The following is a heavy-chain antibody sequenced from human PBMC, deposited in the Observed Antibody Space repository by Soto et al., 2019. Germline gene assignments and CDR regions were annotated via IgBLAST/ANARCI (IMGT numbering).Heavy chain of an antibody. CDR1: GFTLSGYA. Sequence: GGSLRLSCAASGFTLSGYAMDWVRQAPGKGLEYVSGISSNGGSTYYANSVQGRFTISRDNSKNTVYLQMNSLRAEDMAVYYCAKGLVLLWFGELLSAYLDDWGHGTLSTLSS. V-gene: IGHV3-64*01. CDR2: ISSNGGST. D-gene: IGHD3-10*01. CDR3: AKGLVLLWFGELLSAYLDD. J-gene: IGHJ4*01.